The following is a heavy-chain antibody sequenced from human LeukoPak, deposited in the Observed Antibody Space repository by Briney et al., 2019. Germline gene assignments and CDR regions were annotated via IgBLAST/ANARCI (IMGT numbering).Heavy chain of an antibody. D-gene: IGHD1-1*01. CDR2: ISRGGEIT. V-gene: IGHV3-23*01. CDR1: GFTFSTYA. J-gene: IGHJ4*02. Sequence: PGGSLRLSCAASGFTFSTYAMIWVPQAPGKGLEWVSTISRGGEITYHGHSVKGRFTISRDKSKNTLYLQMNNLRAEDTAIYYCAKEGSNWNVDYWGQGTLVTVSS. CDR3: AKEGSNWNVDY.